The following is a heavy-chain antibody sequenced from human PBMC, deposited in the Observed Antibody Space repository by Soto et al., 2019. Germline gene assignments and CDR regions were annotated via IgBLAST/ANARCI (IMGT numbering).Heavy chain of an antibody. CDR1: GFTFSSYW. CDR2: IKQDGSEK. CDR3: ARDRSSRVGYYYYYYMDV. V-gene: IGHV3-7*01. D-gene: IGHD3-16*02. Sequence: EVQLVESGGGLVQPGGSLRLSCAASGFTFSSYWMSWVRQAPGKGLEWVANIKQDGSEKYYVDSVKGRFTISRDNAKNSLYPQMNSLRAEDTAVYYCARDRSSRVGYYYYYYMDVWGKGTTVTVSS. J-gene: IGHJ6*03.